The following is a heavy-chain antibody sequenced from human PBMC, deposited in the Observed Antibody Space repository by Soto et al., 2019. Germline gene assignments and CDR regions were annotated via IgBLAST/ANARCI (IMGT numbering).Heavy chain of an antibody. CDR2: IIPIFGTA. J-gene: IGHJ4*02. V-gene: IGHV1-69*13. D-gene: IGHD3-9*01. Sequence: ASVKVSCKASGGTFSSYAISWVRQAPGQGLEWMGGIIPIFGTANYAQKFQGRVTITADESTSTAYMELSSLRSEDTAVYYCARRRDILTGYYVYWGQGTLVTVSS. CDR3: ARRRDILTGYYVY. CDR1: GGTFSSYA.